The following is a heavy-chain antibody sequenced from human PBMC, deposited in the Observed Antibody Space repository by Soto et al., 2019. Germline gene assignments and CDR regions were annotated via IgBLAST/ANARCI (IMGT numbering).Heavy chain of an antibody. CDR1: GFTFSSYS. CDR2: ISSSSSYI. Sequence: GGSLRLSCAASGFTFSSYSMNWVRQAPGKGLEWVSSISSSSSYIYYADSVKGRFTISRDNAKNSLYLQMNSLRAEDTVVYYCARDTALHAFDIWGQGTMVTVSS. D-gene: IGHD5-18*01. J-gene: IGHJ3*02. V-gene: IGHV3-21*01. CDR3: ARDTALHAFDI.